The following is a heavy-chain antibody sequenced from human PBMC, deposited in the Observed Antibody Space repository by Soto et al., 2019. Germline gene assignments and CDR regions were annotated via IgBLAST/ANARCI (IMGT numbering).Heavy chain of an antibody. V-gene: IGHV1-3*01. Sequence: QVQLVQSGAEVKKPGASVKVSCKASGYTFTSYAMHWVRQAPGQRLEWMGWINAGNGNTKYSQKFQGRVTITRDTSASTAYMELSSLRSEDTAVYYCARGGDIVVVWYDYGMDVWGQGTTVTVSS. J-gene: IGHJ6*02. D-gene: IGHD2-15*01. CDR2: INAGNGNT. CDR3: ARGGDIVVVWYDYGMDV. CDR1: GYTFTSYA.